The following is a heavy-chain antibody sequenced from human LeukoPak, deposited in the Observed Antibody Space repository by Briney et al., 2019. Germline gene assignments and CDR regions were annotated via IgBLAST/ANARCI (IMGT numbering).Heavy chain of an antibody. J-gene: IGHJ4*02. V-gene: IGHV3-7*01. D-gene: IGHD5-18*01. CDR1: GFRFSDYS. CDR2: LHADGNEK. Sequence: GGSLRLSCAASGFRFSDYSMNWVRQAPGKGPEWVARLHADGNEKYFVDSVKGRFTISRDNAKNSLYLQMNSLRVEDTAVYYCARGGYSFDYLGQGTLVTVSS. CDR3: ARGGYSFDY.